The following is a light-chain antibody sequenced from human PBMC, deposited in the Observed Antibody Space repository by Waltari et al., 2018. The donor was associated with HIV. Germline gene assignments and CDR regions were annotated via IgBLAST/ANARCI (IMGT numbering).Light chain of an antibody. CDR1: PSISRW. J-gene: IGKJ1*01. V-gene: IGKV1-5*03. CDR2: MAS. CDR3: QQYDSYLWT. Sequence: DIQMTQSPYTLSASVGDRGTITCRASPSISRWLAWYQQKPGKAPKLLIYMASSLESGVPSRFSGSGSGTEFTLTISSLQPDDFATYYCQQYDSYLWTFGQGTKVGIK.